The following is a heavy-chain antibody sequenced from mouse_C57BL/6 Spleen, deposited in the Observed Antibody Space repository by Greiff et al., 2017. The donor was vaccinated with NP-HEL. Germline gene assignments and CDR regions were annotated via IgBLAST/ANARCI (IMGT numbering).Heavy chain of an antibody. J-gene: IGHJ4*01. D-gene: IGHD1-1*01. CDR2: IHPNSGST. Sequence: QVQLQQPGAELVKPGASVKLSCKTSGYTFTSYWMHWVKQRPGQGLEWIGMIHPNSGSTNYNEKFKSKATLTVDKSSSTAYMQLSSLTSEDSAVYYYARRIITTVVAPYAMDDWGQGTSVTVSS. CDR3: ARRIITTVVAPYAMDD. V-gene: IGHV1-64*01. CDR1: GYTFTSYW.